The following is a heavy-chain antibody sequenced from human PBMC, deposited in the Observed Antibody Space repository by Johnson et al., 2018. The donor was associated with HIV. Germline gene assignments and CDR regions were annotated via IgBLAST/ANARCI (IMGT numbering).Heavy chain of an antibody. V-gene: IGHV3-30*04. CDR1: GFTFRTFP. D-gene: IGHD5-18*01. Sequence: QMPLVESGGGVVQPVRSLRLSCAASGFTFRTFPMHWVRQAPGKGLEWMAFISYNEDKKYYADSVQGRFTISRDNSKNILYLQMNSLRAEDTATYYCARLPSGYNRDTFNIWGQGTMVTVSS. J-gene: IGHJ3*02. CDR2: ISYNEDKK. CDR3: ARLPSGYNRDTFNI.